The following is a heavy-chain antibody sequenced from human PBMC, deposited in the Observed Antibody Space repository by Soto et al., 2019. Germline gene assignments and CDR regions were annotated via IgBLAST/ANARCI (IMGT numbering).Heavy chain of an antibody. CDR3: ALRLRVVGLGRERANYFDP. CDR1: GFSLSTTGVG. D-gene: IGHD3-16*01. Sequence: QITLKESGPTLVRPTQTLTLTCTFSGFSLSTTGVGVGWIRQPPGKALEWLALIYWDDDKRYSTSLKSRLTIAKDTSKKEVIRTRTNNDPVDTAKYYCALRLRVVGLGRERANYFDPGGQGTLVTVSS. J-gene: IGHJ5*02. V-gene: IGHV2-5*02. CDR2: IYWDDDK.